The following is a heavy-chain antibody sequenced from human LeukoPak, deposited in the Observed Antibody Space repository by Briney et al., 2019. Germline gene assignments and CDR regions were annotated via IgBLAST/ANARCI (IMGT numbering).Heavy chain of an antibody. V-gene: IGHV1-18*01. D-gene: IGHD4-11*01. Sequence: ASVKVSCKASGYTFTNYGVSWVRQAPGQGLEWMGWISAYNGYTNHAQKFQFRVTMTTDTSTSTAYMELRSLTSDDTAVYYCARDKAVTTEVTQYFQHWGQGTLVTVSS. CDR2: ISAYNGYT. CDR3: ARDKAVTTEVTQYFQH. J-gene: IGHJ1*01. CDR1: GYTFTNYG.